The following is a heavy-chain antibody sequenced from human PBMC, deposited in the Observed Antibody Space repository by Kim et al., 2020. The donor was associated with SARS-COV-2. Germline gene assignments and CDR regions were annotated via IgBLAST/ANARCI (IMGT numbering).Heavy chain of an antibody. CDR2: INHSGST. CDR1: GGSFSGYY. Sequence: SETLSLTCAVYGGSFSGYYWSWIRQPPGKGLEWIGEINHSGSTNYNPSLKSRVTISVDTSKNQFSLKLSSVTAADTAVYYCARGRYSYGYPHFDYWGQGTLVTVSS. D-gene: IGHD5-18*01. CDR3: ARGRYSYGYPHFDY. V-gene: IGHV4-34*01. J-gene: IGHJ4*02.